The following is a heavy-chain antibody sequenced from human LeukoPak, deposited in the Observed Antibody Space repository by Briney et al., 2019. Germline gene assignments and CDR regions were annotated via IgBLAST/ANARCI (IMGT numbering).Heavy chain of an antibody. CDR2: IYYSGTT. D-gene: IGHD3-10*01. CDR1: GGSMRSNY. J-gene: IGHJ3*02. Sequence: RPSETLSLTCSVSGGSMRSNYWSWIRQPPGKGLEWIGYIYYSGTTNYNPSLKSRLTISVATSKNQFSPKLSSVTAADTAVYYCARGFGSGSYYMKGNDAFDIWGQGTLVTVSS. CDR3: ARGFGSGSYYMKGNDAFDI. V-gene: IGHV4-59*01.